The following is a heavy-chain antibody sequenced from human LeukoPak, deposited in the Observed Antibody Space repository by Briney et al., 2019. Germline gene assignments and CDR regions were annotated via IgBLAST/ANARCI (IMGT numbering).Heavy chain of an antibody. V-gene: IGHV3-48*04. CDR1: GFTFSSYG. D-gene: IGHD1-7*01. J-gene: IGHJ4*02. Sequence: PGRSLRLSCAASGFTFSSYGMHWVRQAPGKGLEWVSYISSSGSTIYYADSVKGRFTISRDNAKNSLYLQMNSLRAEDTAVYYCARGAGTYFDYWGQGTLVTVSS. CDR3: ARGAGTYFDY. CDR2: ISSSGSTI.